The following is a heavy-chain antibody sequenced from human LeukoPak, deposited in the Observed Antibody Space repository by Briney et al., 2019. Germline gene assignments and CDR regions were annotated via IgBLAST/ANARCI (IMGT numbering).Heavy chain of an antibody. J-gene: IGHJ4*02. CDR1: QYSFSDYA. D-gene: IGHD5-24*01. CDR2: IDAGNGRT. V-gene: IGHV1-3*01. Sequence: ASVKVSCKASQYSFSDYAIHWVRQAPGQRLEWMGWIDAGNGRTKYSQSFQGRLTIIRDTSATTAYMELSGLTSEDTAVYYCAREIDRDGYNRFFDYWGQGILVTVSS. CDR3: AREIDRDGYNRFFDY.